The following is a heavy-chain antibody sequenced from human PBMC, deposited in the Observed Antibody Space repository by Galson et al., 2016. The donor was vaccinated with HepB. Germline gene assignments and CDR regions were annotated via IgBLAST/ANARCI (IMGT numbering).Heavy chain of an antibody. CDR2: ISANVGST. CDR1: GFDVSSYS. J-gene: IGHJ5*02. V-gene: IGHV3-23*01. CDR3: ARARQTCTGDCYYNWFDP. Sequence: SLRLSCAASGFDVSSYSMYWVRQAPGKGLEWVSVISANVGSTNYADSVGGRFTISRDSSNNTLSLQMNSLRVEDTAIYYCARARQTCTGDCYYNWFDPWGQGTLVTVSS. D-gene: IGHD2-21*02.